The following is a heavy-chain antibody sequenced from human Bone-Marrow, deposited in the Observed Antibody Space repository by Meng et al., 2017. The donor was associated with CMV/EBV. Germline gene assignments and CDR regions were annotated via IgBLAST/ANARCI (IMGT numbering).Heavy chain of an antibody. Sequence: GSLRLSCTVSGGSISSRSYYWGWIRQPPGKGLEWIGSIYYSGSTYFNPSLKSRVTISVDTSKNQFSLKLSSVTAADTAMYYCATVGGWSAYYVFDPWGQGILVTVSS. J-gene: IGHJ5*02. CDR3: ATVGGWSAYYVFDP. CDR1: GGSISSRSYY. D-gene: IGHD3-3*01. CDR2: IYYSGST. V-gene: IGHV4-39*07.